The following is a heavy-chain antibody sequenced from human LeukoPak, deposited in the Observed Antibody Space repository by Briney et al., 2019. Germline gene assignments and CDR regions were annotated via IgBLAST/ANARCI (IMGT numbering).Heavy chain of an antibody. CDR3: ARSGIAAAGDYYYGMDV. V-gene: IGHV5-51*01. J-gene: IGHJ6*02. D-gene: IGHD6-13*01. CDR1: GYSFTSYW. Sequence: GESLKISCKGSGYSFTSYWIGWVRPMPGKGLEWMGIIYPGDSDTRYSPSFQGQVTISADKSISTAYLQWSSLKASDTAMYYCARSGIAAAGDYYYGMDVWGQGTTVTVSS. CDR2: IYPGDSDT.